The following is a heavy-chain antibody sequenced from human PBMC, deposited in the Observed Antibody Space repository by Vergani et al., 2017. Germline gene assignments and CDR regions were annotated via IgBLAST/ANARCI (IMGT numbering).Heavy chain of an antibody. D-gene: IGHD2-2*01. J-gene: IGHJ5*02. CDR2: ISSSSSYI. V-gene: IGHV3-21*01. CDR3: ARDHVVVVPAAILNWFDP. CDR1: GGSISSYY. Sequence: VQLQESGPGLVKPSQTLSLTCTVSGGSISSYYWSWIRQPPGKGLEWVSSISSSSSYIYYADSVKGRFTISRDNAKNSLYLQMNSLRAEDTAVYYCARDHVVVVPAAILNWFDPWGQGTLVTVSS.